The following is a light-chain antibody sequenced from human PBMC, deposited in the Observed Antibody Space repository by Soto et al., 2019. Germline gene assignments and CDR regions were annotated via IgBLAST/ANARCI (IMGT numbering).Light chain of an antibody. Sequence: DIQMTQSPSTLTASVGDRVTITYRASQSIRSWLAWYQQKPGKARKVLIYKACSLESGVPSRFNGSGSGTEFTLTIISLQPDEFAAYYCQQNDSYPWTFGQGTKVDIK. CDR3: QQNDSYPWT. V-gene: IGKV1-5*03. CDR1: QSIRSW. J-gene: IGKJ1*01. CDR2: KAC.